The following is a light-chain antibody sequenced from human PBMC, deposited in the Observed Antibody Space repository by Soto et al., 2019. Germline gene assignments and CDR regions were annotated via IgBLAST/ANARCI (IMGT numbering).Light chain of an antibody. CDR3: QQYNSYSLT. CDR1: QRISSW. Sequence: DIQMTQSPSTLSASVGDRVTITCRASQRISSWLAWYQQKPGKAPKLLIYKASSLESGVPSRFSGSGSGTEFPLTISSLQPDDFATYYCQQYNSYSLTFGQGTKVEIK. J-gene: IGKJ1*01. V-gene: IGKV1-5*03. CDR2: KAS.